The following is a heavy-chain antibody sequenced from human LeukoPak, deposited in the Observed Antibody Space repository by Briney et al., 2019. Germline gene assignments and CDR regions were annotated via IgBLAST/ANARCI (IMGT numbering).Heavy chain of an antibody. CDR1: GGSISSSSYY. J-gene: IGHJ4*02. Sequence: SETLSLTCTVSGGSISSSSYYWGWIRQPPGKGLEWIGSIYYSGSTYYNPSLKSRVTISVDTSKNQFSLKLSSVTAADTAVYYCARPYDILTDYFDWGQGTLVTVSS. CDR2: IYYSGST. D-gene: IGHD3-9*01. CDR3: ARPYDILTDYFD. V-gene: IGHV4-39*01.